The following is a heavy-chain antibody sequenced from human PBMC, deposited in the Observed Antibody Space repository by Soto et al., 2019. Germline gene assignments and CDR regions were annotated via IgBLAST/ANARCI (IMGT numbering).Heavy chain of an antibody. J-gene: IGHJ3*01. CDR2: IKSKAGGGAI. D-gene: IGHD3-10*01. Sequence: EVQMVESGGGLVKPGGSLRLSCAVSGSSFSEAWMNWVRQAPGKGLEWVGRIKSKAGGGAIDYAAPVKGRFTISRDDSKDTLYLQINSLKTEDTAVYYCTTDGNFGGVVVAFHLWGQGTMLTVSS. V-gene: IGHV3-15*07. CDR3: TTDGNFGGVVVAFHL. CDR1: GSSFSEAW.